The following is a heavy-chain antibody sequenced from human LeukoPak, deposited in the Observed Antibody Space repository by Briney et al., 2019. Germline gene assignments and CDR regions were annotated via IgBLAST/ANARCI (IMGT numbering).Heavy chain of an antibody. J-gene: IGHJ3*02. CDR3: ARDLGYSSSWSFFDI. V-gene: IGHV4-4*07. CDR1: GGSFSGYY. CDR2: IYTSGST. D-gene: IGHD6-13*01. Sequence: PSETLSLTCAVYGGSFSGYYWSWIRQPAGKGLEWIGRIYTSGSTNYNPSLKSRVTMSVDTSKNQFSLKLSSVTAADTAVYYCARDLGYSSSWSFFDIWGQGTMVTVSS.